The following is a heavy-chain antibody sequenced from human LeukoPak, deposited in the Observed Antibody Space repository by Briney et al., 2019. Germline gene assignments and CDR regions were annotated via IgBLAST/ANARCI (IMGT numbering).Heavy chain of an antibody. CDR1: GGSISSYY. CDR2: INHSGST. J-gene: IGHJ6*03. V-gene: IGHV4-34*01. Sequence: PSETLSLTCTVSGGSISSYYWSWIRQPPGKGLEWIGEINHSGSTNYNPSLKSRVTISVDTSKNQFSLKLSSVTAADTAVYYCARGKGYCSGGSCYPRPHYYYYMDVWGKGTTVTVSS. D-gene: IGHD2-15*01. CDR3: ARGKGYCSGGSCYPRPHYYYYMDV.